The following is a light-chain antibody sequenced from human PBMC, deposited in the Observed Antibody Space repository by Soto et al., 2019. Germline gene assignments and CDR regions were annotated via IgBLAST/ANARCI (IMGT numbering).Light chain of an antibody. CDR1: NIGSKS. Sequence: SYELTQPPSVSVAPGKTARITCGGNNIGSKSVHWYQQKPGQAPVLVIYYDSDPPSGIPERFSGSNSGNTATLTISRVEAGDEADYYCQVWDSSSDHPVFGTGTKLTVL. CDR2: YDS. V-gene: IGLV3-21*04. CDR3: QVWDSSSDHPV. J-gene: IGLJ1*01.